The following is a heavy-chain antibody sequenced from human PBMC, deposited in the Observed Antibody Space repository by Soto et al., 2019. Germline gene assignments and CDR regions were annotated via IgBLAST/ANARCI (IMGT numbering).Heavy chain of an antibody. D-gene: IGHD3-3*02. Sequence: QVQLVQSGAEVKKPGSSVKVSCKASGGTFSSYATSWVRQAPGQGLEWMGGIIPIFGTANYAQKFQGRVTITADESTSTAYMELSSLRSEDTAVYYCARARDPFLEWLPFDDWGQGTLVTVSS. V-gene: IGHV1-69*12. J-gene: IGHJ4*02. CDR3: ARARDPFLEWLPFDD. CDR2: IIPIFGTA. CDR1: GGTFSSYA.